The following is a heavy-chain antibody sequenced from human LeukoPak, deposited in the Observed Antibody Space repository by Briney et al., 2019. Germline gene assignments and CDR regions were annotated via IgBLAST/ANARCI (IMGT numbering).Heavy chain of an antibody. CDR2: INPSGGST. D-gene: IGHD1-26*01. CDR3: ARGDPSGSYRENYYYYYMDV. J-gene: IGHJ6*03. CDR1: GYTFTSYY. Sequence: GAPVKASCKASGYTFTSYYMHWVRQAPGQGLMWRGIINPSGGSTSYAQKFQGRVTMTRDMSTSTVYMELSSLRSEDTAVYYCARGDPSGSYRENYYYYYMDVWGKGTTVTVSS. V-gene: IGHV1-46*01.